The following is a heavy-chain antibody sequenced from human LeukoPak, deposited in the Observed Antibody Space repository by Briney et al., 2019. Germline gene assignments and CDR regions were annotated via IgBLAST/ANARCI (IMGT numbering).Heavy chain of an antibody. V-gene: IGHV3-21*01. Sequence: GGSLRLSCAASGFTFSSYSMNWVRQAPGKGLEWVSSISSSSSYIYYADSVKGRFTISRDNAKNSLYLQMNSLRAEDTAVYYCARSPSLGDPIDYWGQGTLVTVSS. D-gene: IGHD2-21*01. J-gene: IGHJ4*02. CDR2: ISSSSSYI. CDR1: GFTFSSYS. CDR3: ARSPSLGDPIDY.